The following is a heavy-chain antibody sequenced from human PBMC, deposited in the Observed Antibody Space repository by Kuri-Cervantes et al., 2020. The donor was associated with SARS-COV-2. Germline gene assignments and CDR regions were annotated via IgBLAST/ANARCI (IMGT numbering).Heavy chain of an antibody. CDR2: IYDSGST. CDR3: VRHQYQLLFSGGTWFDP. J-gene: IGHJ5*02. CDR1: GGSISSYY. Sequence: GSLRLSCTVSGGSISSYYWSWIRQPPGKGLEWIGYIYDSGSTNYNPSLKSRVTISVDTSSKQFSLKLNSVTAADTAVYYCVRHQYQLLFSGGTWFDPWSQGTQVTVSS. D-gene: IGHD2-2*01. V-gene: IGHV4-59*01.